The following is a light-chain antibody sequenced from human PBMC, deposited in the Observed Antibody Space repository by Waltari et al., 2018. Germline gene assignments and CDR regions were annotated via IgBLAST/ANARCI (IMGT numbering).Light chain of an antibody. CDR1: QSINTN. CDR3: QQRRTWPSIT. Sequence: SLSPGERGTLSCRASQSINTNLAWYQQKPGQAPRLLIYDASNRATGIPARFSGSGSGTDFTLTISSLEREDFAVYYCQQRRTWPSITFGQGTRLEIK. CDR2: DAS. J-gene: IGKJ5*01. V-gene: IGKV3-11*01.